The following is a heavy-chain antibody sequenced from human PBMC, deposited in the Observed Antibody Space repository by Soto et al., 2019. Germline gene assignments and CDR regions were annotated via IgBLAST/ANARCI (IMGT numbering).Heavy chain of an antibody. CDR1: GGSISSGDYY. CDR3: ARVVLEYQLPARFDY. J-gene: IGHJ4*02. Sequence: PSETLSLTCAVSGGSISSGDYYWSWIRQPPGKGLEWIGYIYYSGSTYYNPSLKSRVTISVDTSKNQFSLKLSSVTAADTAVYYCARVVLEYQLPARFDYWGQGTLATVSS. V-gene: IGHV4-30-4*01. CDR2: IYYSGST. D-gene: IGHD2-2*01.